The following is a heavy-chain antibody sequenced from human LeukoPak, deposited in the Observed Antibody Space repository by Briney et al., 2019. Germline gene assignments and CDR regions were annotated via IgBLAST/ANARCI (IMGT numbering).Heavy chain of an antibody. CDR3: AKPYSSGWHASVDYYFDY. D-gene: IGHD6-25*01. J-gene: IGHJ4*02. CDR1: GFTFSSYG. CDR2: ISYDGSNK. V-gene: IGHV3-30*18. Sequence: GGSLRLSCAASGFTFSSYGMHWVRQAPGKGLEWVAVISYDGSNKYYADSVKGRFTISRDNSKNTLYLQMNSLRAEDTAVYYCAKPYSSGWHASVDYYFDYWGQGTLVTVSS.